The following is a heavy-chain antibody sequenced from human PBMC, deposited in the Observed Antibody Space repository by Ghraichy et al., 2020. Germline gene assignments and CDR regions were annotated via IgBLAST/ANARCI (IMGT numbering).Heavy chain of an antibody. CDR3: ATYGGEY. V-gene: IGHV4-39*01. D-gene: IGHD2-8*01. J-gene: IGHJ4*02. Sequence: SETLSLTCTVSGGSISSSSYYWGWIRQPPGKGLEWIGSIYYSGSTYYNPSLKSRVTISVDTSKNQFSLKLSTVTAADTAVYYLATYGGEYWGQGTLVTVSS. CDR2: IYYSGST. CDR1: GGSISSSSYY.